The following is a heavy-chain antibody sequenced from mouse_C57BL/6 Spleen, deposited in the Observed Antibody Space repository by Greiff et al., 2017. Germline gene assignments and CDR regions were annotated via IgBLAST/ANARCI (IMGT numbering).Heavy chain of an antibody. J-gene: IGHJ4*01. CDR2: LWRGGST. Sequence: VKLVESGPGLVQPSQSLSITCTVSGFSLTSYGVHWVRQSLGKGLEWLGVLWRGGSTDYNAAFMSRLSITKDNSKSHVFFKMNSLKADDTAIYYCAKAGTDDYAMDYWGQGTSVTVSS. CDR1: GFSLTSYG. D-gene: IGHD4-1*01. CDR3: AKAGTDDYAMDY. V-gene: IGHV2-5*01.